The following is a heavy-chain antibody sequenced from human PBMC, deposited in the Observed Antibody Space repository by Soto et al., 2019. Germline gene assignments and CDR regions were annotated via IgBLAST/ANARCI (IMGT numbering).Heavy chain of an antibody. D-gene: IGHD6-13*01. CDR3: TRDNPRAPGTLDY. V-gene: IGHV3-72*01. CDR1: GFSFSDHY. J-gene: IGHJ4*02. Sequence: EMQLVESGGGLVRPGGSLRLSCAASGFSFSDHYMDWVRQAPGKGLEWVGRIRNKANRYTTEYAASVKGRFTISSDDSKNSLYLQMNSLVTDDTAVYFCTRDNPRAPGTLDYWGQGTLVSVSS. CDR2: IRNKANRYTT.